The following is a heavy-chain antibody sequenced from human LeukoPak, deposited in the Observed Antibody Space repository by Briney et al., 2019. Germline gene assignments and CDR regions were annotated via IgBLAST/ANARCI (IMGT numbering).Heavy chain of an antibody. J-gene: IGHJ6*03. Sequence: GGSLRLSCAASGFTFSRHWMSWVRQAPGKGLEWLSAMSGSGGSTYYADSVKGRFTISRDNSKNTLYLQMNSLRAEDTAVYYCAKDPGHYYYYYMDVWGKGTTVTVSS. CDR1: GFTFSRHW. D-gene: IGHD7-27*01. V-gene: IGHV3-23*01. CDR2: MSGSGGST. CDR3: AKDPGHYYYYYMDV.